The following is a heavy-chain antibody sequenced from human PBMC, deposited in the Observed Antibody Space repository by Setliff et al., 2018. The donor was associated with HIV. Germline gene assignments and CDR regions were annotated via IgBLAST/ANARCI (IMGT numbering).Heavy chain of an antibody. CDR3: VRESGSYPRGGIQY. Sequence: PSETLSLTCTVSADSIHNSLYYWGWIRQPPGKGLEWIGNVYYSGSTFYNPSLNGRVTISVDTSKNQFSLSLNSVTAADTALYFCVRESGSYPRGGIQYWGQGTRVTVSS. D-gene: IGHD1-26*01. J-gene: IGHJ1*01. CDR1: ADSIHNSLYY. CDR2: VYYSGST. V-gene: IGHV4-39*07.